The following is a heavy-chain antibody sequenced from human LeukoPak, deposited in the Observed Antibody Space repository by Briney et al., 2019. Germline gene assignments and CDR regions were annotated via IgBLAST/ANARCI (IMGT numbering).Heavy chain of an antibody. V-gene: IGHV3-30*18. CDR3: AKQGIAAVAFDY. J-gene: IGHJ4*02. CDR2: ISYDGSNK. CDR1: GFTFSSYG. D-gene: IGHD6-13*01. Sequence: GGSLRLSCAASGFTFSSYGMHWVRQAPGKGLEWVAVISYDGSNKYYADSAKGRFTISRDNSKNTLYLQMNSLRAEDTAVYYCAKQGIAAVAFDYWGQGTLVTVSS.